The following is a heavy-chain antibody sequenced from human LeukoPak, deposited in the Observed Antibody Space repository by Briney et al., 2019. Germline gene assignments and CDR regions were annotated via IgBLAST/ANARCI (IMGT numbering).Heavy chain of an antibody. J-gene: IGHJ4*02. CDR2: IYYSGST. V-gene: IGHV4-30-4*01. CDR1: GGSISSGDYY. D-gene: IGHD3-22*01. Sequence: SQTLSLTCAVSGGSISSGDYYWSWIRQPPGKGLEWIGYIYYSGSTYYNPSLKSRLTMSVDTSNNLFSLKLSSVTAADTAVYYCAGTDSSGYYGAYWGQGTLVTVSS. CDR3: AGTDSSGYYGAY.